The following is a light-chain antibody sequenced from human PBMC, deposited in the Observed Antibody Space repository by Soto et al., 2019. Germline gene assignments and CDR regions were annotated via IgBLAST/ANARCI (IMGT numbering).Light chain of an antibody. Sequence: SYELTQPPSVSMSPGQTARITCSGDKLGDKYVCWYQQKPGQSPVVVIYQDSKRPSGIPERFSGSNSGNTATLTISGTQAIDEADYYCQAWDSSTAVFGGGTKLTVL. CDR2: QDS. CDR1: KLGDKY. CDR3: QAWDSSTAV. V-gene: IGLV3-1*01. J-gene: IGLJ3*02.